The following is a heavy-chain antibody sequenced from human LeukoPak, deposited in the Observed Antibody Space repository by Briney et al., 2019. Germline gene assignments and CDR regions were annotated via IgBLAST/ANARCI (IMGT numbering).Heavy chain of an antibody. CDR3: ARFGYSSSFRYYYMDV. D-gene: IGHD6-6*01. V-gene: IGHV3-73*01. CDR2: IRSKANNYAT. CDR1: GFIFSGSA. J-gene: IGHJ6*03. Sequence: PGGSLRLSCAASGFIFSGSAMHWVRQASGKGLEWVGRIRSKANNYATAYAASVKGRFTISRDNAKNSLYLQMNSLRAEDTAVYYCARFGYSSSFRYYYMDVWGKGTTVTVSS.